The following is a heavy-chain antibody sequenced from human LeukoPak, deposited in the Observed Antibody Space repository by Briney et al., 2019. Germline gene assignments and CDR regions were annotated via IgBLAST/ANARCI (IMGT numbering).Heavy chain of an antibody. J-gene: IGHJ4*02. V-gene: IGHV1-2*02. CDR1: GYTFTGYY. D-gene: IGHD4-11*01. CDR2: INPNSGGT. Sequence: GASVKVSRKASGYTFTGYYMHWVRQAPGQGLEWMGWINPNSGGTNYAQKFQGRVTMTRDTSISTAYMELSRLRSDDTAVYYCASSVSTVTNQAEYYFDYWGQGTLVTVSS. CDR3: ASSVSTVTNQAEYYFDY.